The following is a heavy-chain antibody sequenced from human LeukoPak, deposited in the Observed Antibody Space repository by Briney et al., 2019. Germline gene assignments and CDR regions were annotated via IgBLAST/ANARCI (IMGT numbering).Heavy chain of an antibody. CDR1: GFTFSDYY. D-gene: IGHD6-13*01. V-gene: IGHV3-11*01. Sequence: PGGSLRLSCAASGFTFSDYYMSWIRQAPGKGLEWVSYISSSGTNIYYADSVKGRFTISRDNAKNSLYLQMNSLRAEDTAVYYCAKDLIWGSSSAYLAYYMDVWGKGTTVTVSS. CDR2: ISSSGTNI. J-gene: IGHJ6*03. CDR3: AKDLIWGSSSAYLAYYMDV.